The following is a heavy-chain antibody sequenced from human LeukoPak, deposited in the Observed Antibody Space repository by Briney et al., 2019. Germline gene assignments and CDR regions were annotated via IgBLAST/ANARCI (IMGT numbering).Heavy chain of an antibody. CDR2: IYSGETT. CDR1: GLTVSSHY. J-gene: IGHJ4*02. CDR3: AKGKGSYHFDY. Sequence: GGSLRLSCAASGLTVSSHYMTWVRQAPGKGLEWVSIIYSGETTHYADSVKGRFTISRDNSKNTLYLQMNSLRAEDTAVYYCAKGKGSYHFDYWGQGTLVTVSS. V-gene: IGHV3-66*01. D-gene: IGHD1-26*01.